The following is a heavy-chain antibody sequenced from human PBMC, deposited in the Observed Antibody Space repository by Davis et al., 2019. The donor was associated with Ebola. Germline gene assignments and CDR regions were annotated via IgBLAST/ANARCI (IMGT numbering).Heavy chain of an antibody. J-gene: IGHJ4*02. Sequence: AASVKVSCKASGYTFTSYGISWVRQAPGQGLEWMGWISAYNGNTNYAQKLQGRVTMTTDTSTSTAYMELRSLRSDDTAVYYCAGPHPYSTGWYFDYWGQGTLVTVSS. V-gene: IGHV1-18*04. CDR2: ISAYNGNT. CDR3: AGPHPYSTGWYFDY. CDR1: GYTFTSYG. D-gene: IGHD6-19*01.